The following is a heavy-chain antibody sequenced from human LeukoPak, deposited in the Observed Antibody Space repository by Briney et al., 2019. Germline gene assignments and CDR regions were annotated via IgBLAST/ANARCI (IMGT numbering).Heavy chain of an antibody. CDR3: TTHYDHDAFDI. D-gene: IGHD4-17*01. V-gene: IGHV3-7*01. J-gene: IGHJ3*02. CDR1: GFTFSSYW. Sequence: GGSLRLSCAASGFTFSSYWMSWVRQAPGKGLEWVANIKEDGSEKFYVGSVRGRFTISRDNAKNSLYLQMNSLRAEDTAVYYCTTHYDHDAFDIWGQGTMVTVSS. CDR2: IKEDGSEK.